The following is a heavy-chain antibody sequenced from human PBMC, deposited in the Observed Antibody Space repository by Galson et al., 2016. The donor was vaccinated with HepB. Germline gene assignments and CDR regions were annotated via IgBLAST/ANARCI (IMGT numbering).Heavy chain of an antibody. Sequence: SETLSLTCTVSGDSFTYFSWTWIRQPPGKGLEWIGHIYDRGSPDYNPSLNRRVSITLIKSKRQLSLELTSVTSADTAVYYCARARRDYSNYQFKDFYYYGLDVWGPGTTVTVS. CDR2: IYDRGSP. D-gene: IGHD4-11*01. J-gene: IGHJ6*02. CDR1: GDSFTYFS. CDR3: ARARRDYSNYQFKDFYYYGLDV. V-gene: IGHV4-59*01.